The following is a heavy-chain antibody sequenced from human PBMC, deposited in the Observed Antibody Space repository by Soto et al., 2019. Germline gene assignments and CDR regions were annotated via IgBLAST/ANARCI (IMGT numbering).Heavy chain of an antibody. Sequence: ELVQSGPEAREPGTSVKVSCRASGFSFGDSAVQWVRQGRGQRLEWIGWIVVVNGNTNYAQKFEGRVTLTRDALKAQSNRGLTGRSSGTTAFNFLAVTDRPFRPPTEPTENAMACGGKGPRVTAS. J-gene: IGHJ3*01. CDR3: AVTDRPFRPPTEPTENAMAC. V-gene: IGHV1-58*01. D-gene: IGHD2-8*01. CDR2: IVVVNGNT. CDR1: GFSFGDSA.